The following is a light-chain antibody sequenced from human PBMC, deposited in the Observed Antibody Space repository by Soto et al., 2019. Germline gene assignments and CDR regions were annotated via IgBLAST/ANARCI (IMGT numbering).Light chain of an antibody. CDR2: EVY. CDR3: CSYTSSGTWV. CDR1: NSDVGGYDR. J-gene: IGLJ3*02. V-gene: IGLV2-14*01. Sequence: QSALTQPASVSGSPGQSITISCTGTNSDVGGYDRVSWYQHHPGKAPKLLIFEVYNRPSGISDRFSGSKSGDTASLTISGLQAEDEADYYCCSYTSSGTWVFGGGTKLTVL.